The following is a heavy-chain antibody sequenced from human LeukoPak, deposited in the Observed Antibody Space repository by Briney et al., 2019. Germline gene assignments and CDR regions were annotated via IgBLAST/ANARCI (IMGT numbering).Heavy chain of an antibody. CDR3: ARVIGNFGDAFDI. V-gene: IGHV4-34*01. CDR1: GGSFSGYY. D-gene: IGHD2-21*01. CDR2: IYYSGST. J-gene: IGHJ3*02. Sequence: SETLSLTCAVYGGSFSGYYWSWIRQPPGKGLEWIGTIYYSGSTYYNPSLESRVIISVDTSKNQFSLKLNSVTAADTAVYYCARVIGNFGDAFDIWGQGTMVTVSS.